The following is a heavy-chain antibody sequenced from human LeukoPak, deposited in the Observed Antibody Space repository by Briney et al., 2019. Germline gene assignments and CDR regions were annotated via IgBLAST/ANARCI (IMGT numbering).Heavy chain of an antibody. CDR3: ASCSSTSCPD. D-gene: IGHD2-2*01. J-gene: IGHJ4*02. Sequence: SETLSLTCAVYGGSFSTYYWSWIRQPPGKGLEWIEEIDHSGSTNYNPSLKSRVTISVDTSKNQFSLKLSSVTAADTAVYYCASCSSTSCPDWGQGTLVTVSS. V-gene: IGHV4-34*01. CDR2: IDHSGST. CDR1: GGSFSTYY.